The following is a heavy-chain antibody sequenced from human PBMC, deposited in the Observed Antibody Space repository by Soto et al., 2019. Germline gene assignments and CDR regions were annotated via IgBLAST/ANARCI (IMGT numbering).Heavy chain of an antibody. D-gene: IGHD5-12*01. V-gene: IGHV1-69*01. CDR2: IIPIFGTA. CDR3: ARELSEGYSGYDYYYGMDV. CDR1: GGTFSSYA. Sequence: QVQLGQSGAEVKKPGSSVKVSCKASGGTFSSYAIGWVRKAPGQGLEWMGGIIPIFGTANYAQKFQGRVTITADESTSTAYMELSSLRSEDTAVYYCARELSEGYSGYDYYYGMDVWGQGTTVTVSS. J-gene: IGHJ6*02.